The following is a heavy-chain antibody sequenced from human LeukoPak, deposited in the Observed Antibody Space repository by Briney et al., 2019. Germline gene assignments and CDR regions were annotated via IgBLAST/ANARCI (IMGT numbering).Heavy chain of an antibody. Sequence: SETLSLTCAVYGGSFGGYHWSWIRQPPGKGLEWIGEINHSGSTNYNPSLKSRVTMSVDTSKNQFSLNLSSVTAADTAVYYCARGRRYDILTGYYNYWGQGTLVTVSS. CDR3: ARGRRYDILTGYYNY. V-gene: IGHV4-34*01. J-gene: IGHJ4*02. CDR2: INHSGST. D-gene: IGHD3-9*01. CDR1: GGSFGGYH.